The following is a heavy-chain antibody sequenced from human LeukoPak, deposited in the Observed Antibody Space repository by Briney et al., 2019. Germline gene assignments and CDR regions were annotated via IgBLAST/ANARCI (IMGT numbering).Heavy chain of an antibody. V-gene: IGHV3-64D*09. D-gene: IGHD3-3*01. CDR1: GFTFSSYA. J-gene: IGHJ4*02. CDR3: VKDFGSGSGYYDY. Sequence: PGGSLRLSCSASGFTFSSYAMHWVRQAPGKGLEYVSAISLNGGSTYYADSVKGRFTISRDNSKNTLYLQMSSLRAEDTAVCYCVKDFGSGSGYYDYWGQGTLVTVSS. CDR2: ISLNGGST.